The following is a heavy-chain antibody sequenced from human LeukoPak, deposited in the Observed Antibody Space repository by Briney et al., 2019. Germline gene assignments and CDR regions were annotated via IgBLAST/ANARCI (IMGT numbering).Heavy chain of an antibody. CDR3: ARVLPVAGNEILDY. CDR1: GGTFSSYA. D-gene: IGHD6-19*01. CDR2: IIPIFGTA. V-gene: IGHV1-69*05. J-gene: IGHJ4*02. Sequence: SVKVSCKASGGTFSSYAISWVRQAPGQGLEWMGGIIPIFGTANYAQKFQGRVTITTDESTSTAYMELSSLRSEDTAVYYCARVLPVAGNEILDYWGQGTLVTVSS.